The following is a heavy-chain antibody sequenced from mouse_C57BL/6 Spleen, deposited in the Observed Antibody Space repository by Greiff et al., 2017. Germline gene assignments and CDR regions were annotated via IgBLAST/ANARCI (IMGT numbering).Heavy chain of an antibody. D-gene: IGHD2-5*01. Sequence: VQLQEPGAELVKPGASVKLSCKASGYTFTSYWMQWVKQRPGQGLEWIGEIDPSDSYTNYNPKFKGKATLTVDTSSSTAYMQLSSLTSEDSAVYYCARRSSNYHYAMDYWGQGTSVTVSS. CDR2: IDPSDSYT. J-gene: IGHJ4*01. CDR3: ARRSSNYHYAMDY. V-gene: IGHV1-50*01. CDR1: GYTFTSYW.